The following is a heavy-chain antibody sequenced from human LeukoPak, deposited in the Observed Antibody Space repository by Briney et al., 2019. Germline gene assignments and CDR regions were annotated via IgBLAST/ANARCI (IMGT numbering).Heavy chain of an antibody. CDR3: ARVLLWFGEFSENYYMDV. V-gene: IGHV3-11*06. Sequence: PGGSLRLSCAASGFTFSDYYMSWIRQAPGKGLEWVSSISSSSSYIYYADSVKGRFTISRDNAKNSLYLQMNSLRAEDTAVYYCARVLLWFGEFSENYYMDVWGKGTTVTISS. D-gene: IGHD3-10*01. CDR2: ISSSSSYI. CDR1: GFTFSDYY. J-gene: IGHJ6*03.